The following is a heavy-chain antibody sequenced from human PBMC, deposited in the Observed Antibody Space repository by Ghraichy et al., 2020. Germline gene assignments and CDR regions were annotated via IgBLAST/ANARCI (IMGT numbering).Heavy chain of an antibody. D-gene: IGHD1-1*01. V-gene: IGHV4-59*08. Sequence: SETLSLTCTVSGGSISSYYWSWILQPPGKGLEWIGYIYYSGSTNYNPSLKRRVTISVDTSKNQFSLKLSSVTAADTAVYYCARHRVPLEYFQHWGQGTLVTVSS. CDR3: ARHRVPLEYFQH. CDR2: IYYSGST. J-gene: IGHJ1*01. CDR1: GGSISSYY.